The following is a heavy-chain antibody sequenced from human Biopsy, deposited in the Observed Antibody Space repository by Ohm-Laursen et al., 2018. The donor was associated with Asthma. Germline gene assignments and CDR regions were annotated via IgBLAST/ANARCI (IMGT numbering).Heavy chain of an antibody. D-gene: IGHD6-13*01. J-gene: IGHJ5*02. CDR3: ARGQKSAGDRWFDP. Sequence: ESLRISCKASGYTFIGCHIHWMRQAPGQGLEWMGRINPNGGGTNYAQKFQGRVTMTRDTSISTAYMEVSRLRSDDTAVYYCARGQKSAGDRWFDPWGQGTLVTVSS. V-gene: IGHV1-2*06. CDR2: INPNGGGT. CDR1: GYTFIGCH.